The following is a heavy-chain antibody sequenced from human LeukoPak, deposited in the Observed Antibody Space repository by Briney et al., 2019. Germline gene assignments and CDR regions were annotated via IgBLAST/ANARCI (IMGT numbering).Heavy chain of an antibody. Sequence: GGSLRLSCAASGFTFSSYAMSWVRQAPGEGLEWVSSISDSSDNTYYADSVKGRFTISRDNSKNTLYLQMNSLRAEDTAVYYCAKDPNWGFILNDAFDIWGQGTMVTVSS. V-gene: IGHV3-23*01. CDR3: AKDPNWGFILNDAFDI. CDR1: GFTFSSYA. D-gene: IGHD7-27*01. CDR2: ISDSSDNT. J-gene: IGHJ3*02.